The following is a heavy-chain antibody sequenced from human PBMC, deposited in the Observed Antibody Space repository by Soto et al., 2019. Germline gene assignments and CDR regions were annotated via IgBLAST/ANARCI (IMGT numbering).Heavy chain of an antibody. D-gene: IGHD6-6*01. CDR1: GFTFSSYA. V-gene: IGHV3-23*01. Sequence: GGSRRLSCAASGFTFSSYAMSWVRQAPGKGLEWVSAISGSGGSTYYADSVKGRFTISRDNSKNTLYLQMNSLRAEDTAVYYCAKDWYSSSFTHQAAPGHPFDIWDQGTMVTVS. CDR2: ISGSGGST. CDR3: AKDWYSSSFTHQAAPGHPFDI. J-gene: IGHJ3*02.